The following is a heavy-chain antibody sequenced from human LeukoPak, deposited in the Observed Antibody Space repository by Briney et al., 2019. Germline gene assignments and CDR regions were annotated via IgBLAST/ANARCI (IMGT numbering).Heavy chain of an antibody. V-gene: IGHV3-66*01. J-gene: IGHJ4*02. D-gene: IGHD3-10*01. CDR2: IYSGGST. CDR1: GFTFSSYA. Sequence: PGGSLRLSCAASGFTFSSYAMSWVRQAPGKGLEWVSVIYSGGSTYYADSVKGRFTISRDNSKNTLYLQMNSLRAEDTAVYYCARGRFGDYYFDYWGQGTLVTVSS. CDR3: ARGRFGDYYFDY.